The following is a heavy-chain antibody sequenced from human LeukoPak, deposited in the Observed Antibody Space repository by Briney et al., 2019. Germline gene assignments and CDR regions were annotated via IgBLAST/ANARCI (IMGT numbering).Heavy chain of an antibody. CDR2: IYYSGST. Sequence: TSETLSLTCTVSGGSISSYYWSWIRQPPGKGLEWIGYIYYSGSTDYNPSLKSRVTISVDTSKNQFSLKLSSVTAADTAVYYCARMIVVVYGIDAFDIWGQGTMVTVSS. D-gene: IGHD3-22*01. J-gene: IGHJ3*02. CDR1: GGSISSYY. CDR3: ARMIVVVYGIDAFDI. V-gene: IGHV4-59*01.